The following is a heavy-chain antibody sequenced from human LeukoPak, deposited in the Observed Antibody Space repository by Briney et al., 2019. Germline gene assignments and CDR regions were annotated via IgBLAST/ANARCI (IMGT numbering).Heavy chain of an antibody. J-gene: IGHJ5*02. Sequence: ASVKVSCKASGYTFTSYDINWVRQATGQGLEWMGWMNPNSANTGYAQKFQGRVTMTRNTSISTAYMELSSLRSEDTAVYYCARAPIVRSGDSPPGWFDPWGQGTLVTVSS. CDR3: ARAPIVRSGDSPPGWFDP. CDR2: MNPNSANT. CDR1: GYTFTSYD. D-gene: IGHD2-15*01. V-gene: IGHV1-8*01.